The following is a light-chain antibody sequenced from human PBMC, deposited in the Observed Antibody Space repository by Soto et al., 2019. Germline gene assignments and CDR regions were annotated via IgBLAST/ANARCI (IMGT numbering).Light chain of an antibody. CDR3: QQSYSTPPFT. V-gene: IGKV1-39*01. CDR1: QSVSSY. J-gene: IGKJ3*01. Sequence: EIQMTQYQSSLSASVGDRVDITCRTSQSVSSYLNWYQAKPGKAPKLLIYETSNLESGVPSRFSGSGAGTDFTLTISSLQPEDSATYYCQQSYSTPPFTFGPG. CDR2: ETS.